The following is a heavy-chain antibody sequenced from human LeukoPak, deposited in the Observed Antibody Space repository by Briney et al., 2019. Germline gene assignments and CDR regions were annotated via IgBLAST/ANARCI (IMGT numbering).Heavy chain of an antibody. V-gene: IGHV3-21*01. CDR2: ISSSNSYI. CDR3: ARPGQPLRSSSYFDL. D-gene: IGHD6-6*01. CDR1: GFTFSSYS. J-gene: IGHJ2*01. Sequence: GGSLRLSCAASGFTFSSYSMNWVRQAPGKGLEWVSSISSSNSYIYYADSVKGRFTISRDNAKNSLYLQMNSLRAEDTAVYYCARPGQPLRSSSYFDLWGRGTLVTVSS.